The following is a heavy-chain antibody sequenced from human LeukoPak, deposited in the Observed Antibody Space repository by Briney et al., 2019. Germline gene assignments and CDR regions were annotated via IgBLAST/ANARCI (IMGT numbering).Heavy chain of an antibody. D-gene: IGHD6-13*01. CDR2: IRGSGDRT. J-gene: IGHJ4*02. Sequence: GGSLRLSCAASGFTVSHYYMTWVRQAPGKGLECVSAIRGSGDRTHYADSVKGRFTISRDNSKNTLYLQLNSLRAEDTAVYYCAKVGAAAGEGPDYWGQGTLVTVSS. CDR3: AKVGAAAGEGPDY. V-gene: IGHV3-23*01. CDR1: GFTVSHYY.